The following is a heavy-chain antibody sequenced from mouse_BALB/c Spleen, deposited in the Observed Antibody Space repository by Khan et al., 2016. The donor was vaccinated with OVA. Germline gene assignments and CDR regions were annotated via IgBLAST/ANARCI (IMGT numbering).Heavy chain of an antibody. D-gene: IGHD1-1*01. J-gene: IGHJ2*01. CDR2: IRSKANNHAT. CDR1: GFTFSDAW. V-gene: IGHV6-6*01. CDR3: AMYYFDY. Sequence: EVELVESGGGLVQPGGSMRLSCVASGFTFSDAWMDWVRQSPEKGLEWVAEIRSKANNHATYYAESVKGRFTISRGDSKSTVYLQMNSLRTEDTAIYYCAMYYFDYWDQGTTLTVSS.